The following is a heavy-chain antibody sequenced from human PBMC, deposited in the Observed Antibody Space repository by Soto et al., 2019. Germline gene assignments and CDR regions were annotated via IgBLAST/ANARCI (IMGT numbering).Heavy chain of an antibody. Sequence: QLQLQESGPGLVKPSETLSLTCTVSGGSISSSSYYWGWIRQPPGKGLAWIGSIYYSGSTYYNPSLKSRVTISVDTSKNQFSLKLSSVTAADTAVYYCARQTVVVVPAAMNWGDPDNAFDIWGQGTMVTVSS. CDR2: IYYSGST. J-gene: IGHJ3*02. V-gene: IGHV4-39*01. CDR3: ARQTVVVVPAAMNWGDPDNAFDI. D-gene: IGHD2-2*01. CDR1: GGSISSSSYY.